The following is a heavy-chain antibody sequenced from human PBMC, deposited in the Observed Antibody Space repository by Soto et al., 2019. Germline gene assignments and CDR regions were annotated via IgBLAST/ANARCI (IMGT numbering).Heavy chain of an antibody. D-gene: IGHD4-17*01. Sequence: GASVKVSCKASGGTFSSYAISWVRQAPGQGLEWMGGIIPIFGTANYAQKFQGRVTITADESTSTAYMELSSLRSEDTAVYYCARDYGGNNPLDYWGQGTLVTVSS. CDR2: IIPIFGTA. CDR3: ARDYGGNNPLDY. CDR1: GGTFSSYA. J-gene: IGHJ4*02. V-gene: IGHV1-69*13.